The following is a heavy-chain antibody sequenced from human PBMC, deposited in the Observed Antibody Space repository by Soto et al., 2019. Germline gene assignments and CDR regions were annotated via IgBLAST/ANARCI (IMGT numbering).Heavy chain of an antibody. Sequence: ASVKVSCKASGGTFSSYAIGWVRQAPGQGLEWMGGIIPIFGTANYAQKFQGRVTITADKSTSTAYMELSSLRSEDTAVYYCARAPPYSYGFDYWGQGTLVTVSS. V-gene: IGHV1-69*06. J-gene: IGHJ4*02. CDR3: ARAPPYSYGFDY. D-gene: IGHD5-18*01. CDR1: GGTFSSYA. CDR2: IIPIFGTA.